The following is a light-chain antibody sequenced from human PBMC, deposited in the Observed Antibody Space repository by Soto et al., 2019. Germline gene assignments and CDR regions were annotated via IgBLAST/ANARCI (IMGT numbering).Light chain of an antibody. CDR1: QSLLYSSTNKNY. Sequence: DIVMTQSPVSRAVSLGERATINCKSSQSLLYSSTNKNYLIWYQQKPGQPPKLLIYWASTRESGVPDRFSGSGSGTDFTLTISSLQAEDVAVYYCQQYYSTPLTFGQGTKQEI. J-gene: IGKJ2*01. V-gene: IGKV4-1*01. CDR3: QQYYSTPLT. CDR2: WAS.